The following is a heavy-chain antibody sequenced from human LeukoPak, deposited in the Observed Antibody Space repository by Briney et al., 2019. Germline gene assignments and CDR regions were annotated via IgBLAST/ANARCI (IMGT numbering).Heavy chain of an antibody. V-gene: IGHV1-18*04. CDR2: ISAYNGNT. J-gene: IGHJ4*02. CDR1: GYTFTSYG. CDR3: ARELGLLWSGECDY. D-gene: IGHD3-10*01. Sequence: ASVKVSCKASGYTFTSYGISWVRQAPGQGLEWMGWISAYNGNTNYAQKLQGRVTMTTDTSTSTAYMELRSLRSDDTAVYYCARELGLLWSGECDYWGQGTLVTVSS.